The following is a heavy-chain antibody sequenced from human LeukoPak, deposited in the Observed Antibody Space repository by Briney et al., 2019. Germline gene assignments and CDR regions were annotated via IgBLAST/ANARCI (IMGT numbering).Heavy chain of an antibody. Sequence: GASVKVSCKASGVTFSNYAISWVRQAPGQGLEWMGGIIPIFGTANYAQKFQGRVTITADKSTSTAYMELSSLRSEDTAVYYCARDRGYSSSWYPYYYYYYMDVWGKGTTVTVSS. CDR3: ARDRGYSSSWYPYYYYYYMDV. CDR1: GVTFSNYA. D-gene: IGHD6-13*01. CDR2: IIPIFGTA. V-gene: IGHV1-69*06. J-gene: IGHJ6*03.